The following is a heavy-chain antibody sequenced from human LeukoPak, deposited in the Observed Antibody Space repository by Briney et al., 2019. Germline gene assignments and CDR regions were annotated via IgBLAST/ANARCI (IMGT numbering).Heavy chain of an antibody. J-gene: IGHJ4*02. V-gene: IGHV1-69*13. Sequence: VKVSCKASGGTFSSYAISWVRQAPGQGLEWMGGIIPIFGTANYAQKFQGRVTITADESTSTAYMELSSLRSEDTAVYYCARGWGYYDSSGYPLDYWGQGTLVTVSS. D-gene: IGHD3-22*01. CDR3: ARGWGYYDSSGYPLDY. CDR1: GGTFSSYA. CDR2: IIPIFGTA.